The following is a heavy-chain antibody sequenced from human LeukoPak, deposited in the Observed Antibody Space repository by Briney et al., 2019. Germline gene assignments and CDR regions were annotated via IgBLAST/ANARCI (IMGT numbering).Heavy chain of an antibody. CDR2: IYYSGST. J-gene: IGHJ4*02. D-gene: IGHD1-26*01. Sequence: SETLSLTCSVSGGSISSSSYFWGWIRQPPGKGLEWIGSIYYSGSTYYNPSPKSRVTISVDTSKNQFSLKLSSVTAADTAVYYCARKKRGSYLRYYFDYWGQGTLVTVSS. CDR3: ARKKRGSYLRYYFDY. CDR1: GGSISSSSYF. V-gene: IGHV4-39*01.